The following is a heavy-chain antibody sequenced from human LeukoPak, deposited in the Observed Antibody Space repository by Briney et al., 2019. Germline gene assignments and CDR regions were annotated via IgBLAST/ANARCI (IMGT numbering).Heavy chain of an antibody. D-gene: IGHD3-10*01. CDR1: GGSINSYY. Sequence: SETLSLTCTVSGGSINSYYWSWIRQPPGKGLEWIGYIYYSGSTNYNPSLKSRVTISVDTSKNQFSLKLSSVTAADTAVYYCARDHSYYGSGYYYGMDVWGQGTTVTVSS. CDR2: IYYSGST. CDR3: ARDHSYYGSGYYYGMDV. V-gene: IGHV4-59*01. J-gene: IGHJ6*02.